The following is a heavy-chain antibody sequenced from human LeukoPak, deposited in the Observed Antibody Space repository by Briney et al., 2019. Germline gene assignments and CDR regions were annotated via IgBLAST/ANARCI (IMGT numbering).Heavy chain of an antibody. D-gene: IGHD3-10*01. CDR2: IIPIFGTA. Sequence: ASVKVSCKASGGTFSSYAISWVRQAPGQGLAWMGGIIPIFGTANYAQKFQGRVTITADKSTSTAYMELSSLRSEDTAVYYCARSAGNYYYYGMDVWGKGTTVTVSS. CDR3: ARSAGNYYYYGMDV. V-gene: IGHV1-69*06. J-gene: IGHJ6*04. CDR1: GGTFSSYA.